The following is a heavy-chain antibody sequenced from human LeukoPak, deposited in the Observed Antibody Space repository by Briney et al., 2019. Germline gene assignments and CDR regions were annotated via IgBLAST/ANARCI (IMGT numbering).Heavy chain of an antibody. D-gene: IGHD3-9*01. CDR2: INPNSGGT. CDR3: ARDLAYYDTGVIDY. J-gene: IGHJ4*02. CDR1: GYTFTGYY. V-gene: IGHV1-2*02. Sequence: ASVKVSCKASGYTFTGYYMHWVRQAPGQGLEWMGWINPNSGGTNYAQKFRGRVTMTRDTSISTAYMELSRLRSDDTAVYYCARDLAYYDTGVIDYWGQGTLVTVSS.